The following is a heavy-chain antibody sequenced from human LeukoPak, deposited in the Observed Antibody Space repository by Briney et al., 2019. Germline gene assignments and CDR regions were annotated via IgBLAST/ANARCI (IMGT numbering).Heavy chain of an antibody. CDR1: GFTFSNSA. CDR3: AKDHLPGIVVADRDY. J-gene: IGHJ4*02. CDR2: ISGSGGST. V-gene: IGHV3-23*01. Sequence: GGSLRLSCAASGFTFSNSALSWVRQAPGEGLEWVSAISGSGGSTYCADSVKGRFTISRDNSKNTLYLQINSLRAEDTAVYYCAKDHLPGIVVADRDYWGQGTLVTVSS. D-gene: IGHD6-19*01.